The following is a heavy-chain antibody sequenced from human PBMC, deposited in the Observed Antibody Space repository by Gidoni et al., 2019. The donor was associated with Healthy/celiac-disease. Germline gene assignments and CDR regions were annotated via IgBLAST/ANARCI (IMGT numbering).Heavy chain of an antibody. J-gene: IGHJ5*02. D-gene: IGHD6-13*01. CDR1: GFTFSGYA. CDR2: ISYDGSNK. V-gene: IGHV3-30-3*01. CDR3: ARDRSIAAAGPWFDP. Sequence: QVQLVESGGGVVQPGRSLRVSCAASGFTFSGYAMHWVRQAPGKGLEWVAVISYDGSNKYYSDSVKGRFTISRDNSKTTLYLQLNSLRAEDTAVYYCARDRSIAAAGPWFDPWGQGTLVTVSS.